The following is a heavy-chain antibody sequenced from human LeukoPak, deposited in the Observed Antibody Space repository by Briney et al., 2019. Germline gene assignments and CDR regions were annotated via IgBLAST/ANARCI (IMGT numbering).Heavy chain of an antibody. Sequence: GGSLRLPCAASGPTFTNAWMSWVRQAPGKGLEWVGRIKSKTDGGTVDYAPPVKGRFTISRDDSRNTLSLEMNFLKTEDTAVYYCTTDPGNYEIFWGQGTLVSVSS. J-gene: IGHJ4*02. CDR1: GPTFTNAW. D-gene: IGHD4-11*01. CDR3: TTDPGNYEIF. CDR2: IKSKTDGGTV. V-gene: IGHV3-15*01.